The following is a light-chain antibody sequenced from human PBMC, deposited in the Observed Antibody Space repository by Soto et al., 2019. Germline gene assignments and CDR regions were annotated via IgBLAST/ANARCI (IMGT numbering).Light chain of an antibody. CDR2: EDY. V-gene: IGLV2-23*01. J-gene: IGLJ3*02. Sequence: QSALTQPASVSGSPGQSITISCTGTSSDVGSYNLVSWYQHHPGKAPKLMIYEDYKRPSGVSNRFSGSKSGNTASLTISGLQAEDEADYYCCSYAGSSTWVFGGGTKVTVL. CDR1: SSDVGSYNL. CDR3: CSYAGSSTWV.